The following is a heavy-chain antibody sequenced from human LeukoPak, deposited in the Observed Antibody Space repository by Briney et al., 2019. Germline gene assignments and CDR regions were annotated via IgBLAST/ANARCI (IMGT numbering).Heavy chain of an antibody. CDR2: ISAYNGNT. CDR3: AREMGGSGWYFYYYGMDV. J-gene: IGHJ6*02. V-gene: IGHV1-18*01. D-gene: IGHD6-19*01. CDR1: GYTFTSYG. Sequence: ASVKVSCKASGYTFTSYGISWVRQAPGQGLEWMGWISAYNGNTNYAQKLQGRVTMTTDTSTSTAYMELRSLRSDDTAVYYCAREMGGSGWYFYYYGMDVWGQGTTVTVSS.